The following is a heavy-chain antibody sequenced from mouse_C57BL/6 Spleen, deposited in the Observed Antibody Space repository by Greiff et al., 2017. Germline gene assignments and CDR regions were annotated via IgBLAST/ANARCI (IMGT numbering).Heavy chain of an antibody. D-gene: IGHD1-1*01. CDR1: GYTFTSYW. CDR3: ARSHYYGSSSYAMDY. V-gene: IGHV1-69*01. Sequence: QVQLQQPGAELVMPGASVKLSCKASGYTFTSYWMPWVKQRPGQGLEWIGEIDPSDSYTNYNQKFKGKSTLTVDKSSSTAYMQLSSLTSEDSAVYYCARSHYYGSSSYAMDYWGQGTSVTVSS. J-gene: IGHJ4*01. CDR2: IDPSDSYT.